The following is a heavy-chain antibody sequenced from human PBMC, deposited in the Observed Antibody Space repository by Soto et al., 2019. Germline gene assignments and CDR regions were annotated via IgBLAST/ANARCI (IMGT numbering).Heavy chain of an antibody. Sequence: QVQLVQSGAEVKKPGSSVKVSCKASGGTFSSYAISWVRQAPGQGLEWMGGIIPIFGTANYAQKFQGRVTITADESTSTAYMVLSSLRSEDTAVYYCAVIAGANQGSNYYYYSMDVWGQGTTVTVS. CDR3: AVIAGANQGSNYYYYSMDV. D-gene: IGHD1-26*01. CDR1: GGTFSSYA. J-gene: IGHJ6*02. V-gene: IGHV1-69*12. CDR2: IIPIFGTA.